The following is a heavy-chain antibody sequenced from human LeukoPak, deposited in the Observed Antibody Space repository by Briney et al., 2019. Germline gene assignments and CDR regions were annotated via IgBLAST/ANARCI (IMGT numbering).Heavy chain of an antibody. CDR2: IYYSGST. D-gene: IGHD3-10*01. Sequence: SETLSLTCTVSGGSISSGDYYWSWIRQPPGKGLEWIGYIYYSGSTYYNPSLKSRVTISVDTSKNQFSLKLSSVTAADTAVYYCARDSGDLWLGERINNWFDPWGQGTLVTVSS. J-gene: IGHJ5*02. CDR1: GGSISSGDYY. V-gene: IGHV4-30-4*01. CDR3: ARDSGDLWLGERINNWFDP.